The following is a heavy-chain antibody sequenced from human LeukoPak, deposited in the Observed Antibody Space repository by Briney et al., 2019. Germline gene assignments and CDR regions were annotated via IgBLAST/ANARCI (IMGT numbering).Heavy chain of an antibody. Sequence: GGSLRLSCAASGFTFSNYAMNWVRQAPGKGLEWVSVIYSGGSTYYADSVKGRFTISRDDSKNTLYLQMNSLRAEDTAVYYCASSPSSSWYDGIGYWGQGTLVTVSS. D-gene: IGHD6-13*01. CDR2: IYSGGST. V-gene: IGHV3-53*01. CDR3: ASSPSSSWYDGIGY. J-gene: IGHJ4*02. CDR1: GFTFSNYA.